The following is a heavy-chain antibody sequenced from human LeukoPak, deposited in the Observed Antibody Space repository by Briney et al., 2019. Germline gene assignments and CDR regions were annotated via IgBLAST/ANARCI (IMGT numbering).Heavy chain of an antibody. CDR2: IIPIFGTA. CDR3: ARERRGYDSSGYYQH. J-gene: IGHJ1*01. CDR1: GGTFSSYA. Sequence: GASVKVSCKASGGTFSSYAISWVRQAPGQGLEWMGGIIPIFGTANYAQKFQGRVTITTDESTSTAYMELSSLRSEDTAVYYCARERRGYDSSGYYQHWGQGTLVTVSS. D-gene: IGHD3-22*01. V-gene: IGHV1-69*05.